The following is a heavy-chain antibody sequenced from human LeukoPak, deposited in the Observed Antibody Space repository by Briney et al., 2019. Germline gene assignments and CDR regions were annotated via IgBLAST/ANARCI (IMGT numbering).Heavy chain of an antibody. D-gene: IGHD5-18*01. CDR3: AREENGYSYGYEVDY. V-gene: IGHV1-46*01. CDR2: INPSGGST. J-gene: IGHJ4*02. Sequence: ASVKVSCKASGYTFTSYYMHWVRQAPGQGLEWMGIINPSGGSTSYAQKFQGRVTMTRDTSTSTVYMELSSLRSEDTAVYYCAREENGYSYGYEVDYWGQGTLVTVSS. CDR1: GYTFTSYY.